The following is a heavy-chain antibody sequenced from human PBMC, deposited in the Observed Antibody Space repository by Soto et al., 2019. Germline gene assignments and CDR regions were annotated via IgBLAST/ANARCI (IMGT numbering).Heavy chain of an antibody. CDR3: TSDYPYYGGSLDY. CDR1: GFTFSNAW. Sequence: GGSLRLSCAASGFTFSNAWMNWVRQAPGKGLEWVGRIKSKTDGGTTDYAAPVKGRFTISRDDSKNTLYLQMNSLKTEDTAVYYGTSDYPYYGGSLDYWGQGTLVTVSS. D-gene: IGHD4-17*01. CDR2: IKSKTDGGTT. V-gene: IGHV3-15*07. J-gene: IGHJ4*02.